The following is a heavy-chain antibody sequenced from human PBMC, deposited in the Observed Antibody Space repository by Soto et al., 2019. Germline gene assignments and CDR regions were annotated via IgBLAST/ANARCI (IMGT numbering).Heavy chain of an antibody. V-gene: IGHV3-48*02. CDR3: ARDRNNIVLVPAAMRGDAFDI. J-gene: IGHJ3*02. CDR1: GFTFSSYS. D-gene: IGHD2-2*01. Sequence: EVQLVESGGGLVQPGGSLRLSCAASGFTFSSYSMNWVRQAPGKGLEWVSYISSSSSTIYYADSVKGRFTISRDNAKNSLYLQMNSLRDEDTAVYYCARDRNNIVLVPAAMRGDAFDIWGQGTMVTVSS. CDR2: ISSSSSTI.